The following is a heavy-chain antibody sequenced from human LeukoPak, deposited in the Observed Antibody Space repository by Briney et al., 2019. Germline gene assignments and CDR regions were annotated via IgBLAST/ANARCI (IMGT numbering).Heavy chain of an antibody. CDR1: GYTFTGYY. CDR3: ASPPDSSGYYEGSYFDY. J-gene: IGHJ4*02. CDR2: INPNSGGT. V-gene: IGHV1-2*02. Sequence: ASVKVSCKASGYTFTGYYMHWVRQAPGQGLEWMGWINPNSGGTNYAQKFQGRVTMTRDTSISTAYMELSRLRSDDTAVYYCASPPDSSGYYEGSYFDYWGQGTLVTVSS. D-gene: IGHD3-22*01.